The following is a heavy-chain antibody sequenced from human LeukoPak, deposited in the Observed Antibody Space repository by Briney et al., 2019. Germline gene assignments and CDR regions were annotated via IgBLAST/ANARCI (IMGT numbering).Heavy chain of an antibody. V-gene: IGHV3-30-3*01. Sequence: GRSLRLSCAASGFTFSSYAMHWVRQAPGKGLEWVAVISYDGSNKYYADSVKGRFTISRDNAKNSLYLQMNSLRAEDTAVYYCARDLTSTPLYGVGLKDAFDIWGQGTMVTVSS. D-gene: IGHD4-17*01. CDR2: ISYDGSNK. J-gene: IGHJ3*02. CDR1: GFTFSSYA. CDR3: ARDLTSTPLYGVGLKDAFDI.